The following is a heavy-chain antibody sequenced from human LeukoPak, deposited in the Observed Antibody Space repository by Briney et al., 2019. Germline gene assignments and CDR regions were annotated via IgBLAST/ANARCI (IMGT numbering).Heavy chain of an antibody. D-gene: IGHD1-1*01. J-gene: IGHJ4*02. V-gene: IGHV3-74*01. Sequence: GGSLRLSCAASGLTFSSYWMHWVRQAPGKGLVGVSQINTDGSTRRYADSVKGRFTISRDNAKNTVYLQMNSLRADDTAVYYCISDHTGHDDYWGQGTLVTVSS. CDR2: INTDGSTR. CDR1: GLTFSSYW. CDR3: ISDHTGHDDY.